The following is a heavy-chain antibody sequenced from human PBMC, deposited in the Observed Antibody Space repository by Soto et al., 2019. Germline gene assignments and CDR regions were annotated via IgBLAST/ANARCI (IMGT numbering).Heavy chain of an antibody. J-gene: IGHJ5*02. V-gene: IGHV4-30-2*01. CDR2: IYHSGST. Sequence: SETLSLTCAVSGGSISSGGYSWSWIRQPPGKGLEWIGYIYHSGSTYYNPSLKSRVTISVDRSKNQFSLKLSSVTAADTAVYYCASLYYYGSSGYSWGQGTLVTVSS. CDR1: GGSISSGGYS. D-gene: IGHD3-22*01. CDR3: ASLYYYGSSGYS.